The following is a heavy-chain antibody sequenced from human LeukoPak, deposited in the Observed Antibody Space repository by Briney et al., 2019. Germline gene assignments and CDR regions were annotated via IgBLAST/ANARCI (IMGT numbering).Heavy chain of an antibody. J-gene: IGHJ4*02. CDR1: GFTFSSYS. V-gene: IGHV3-21*01. CDR3: ARVIIAVAGEVDY. Sequence: PGGSLRLSCAASGFTFSSYSMNWVRQAPGKGLEWVSSISSSSSYIYYADSVKGRFTISRDNAKNSLYLQTNSLRAEDTAVYYCARVIIAVAGEVDYWGQGTLVTVSS. CDR2: ISSSSSYI. D-gene: IGHD6-19*01.